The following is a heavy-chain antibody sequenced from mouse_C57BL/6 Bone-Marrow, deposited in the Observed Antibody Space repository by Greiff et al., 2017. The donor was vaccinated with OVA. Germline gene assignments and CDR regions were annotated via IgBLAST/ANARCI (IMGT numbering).Heavy chain of an antibody. CDR3: AIYGITFYFDV. CDR1: GYTFTSYW. D-gene: IGHD1-2*01. Sequence: QVQLQQPGAELVKPGASVKVSCKASGYTFTSYWMHWVKQRPGQGLEWIGSIHPSDSDTNYNQKFKGKATLTVDKSSSTAYMQLSSLTSEDSAVYYCAIYGITFYFDVWGTGTTVTVSS. J-gene: IGHJ1*03. V-gene: IGHV1-74*01. CDR2: IHPSDSDT.